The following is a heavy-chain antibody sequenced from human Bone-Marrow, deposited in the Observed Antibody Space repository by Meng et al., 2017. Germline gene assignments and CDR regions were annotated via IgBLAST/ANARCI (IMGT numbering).Heavy chain of an antibody. Sequence: AGSLRLSCAVYGGSFSGYYWSWIRQPPGKGLEWIGEINHSGSTNYNPSLKSRVTISVDTSKNQFSLKLSSVTAADTAVYYCARGRGIGSGSYREMYYYYGMGVWGQGTTVTVSS. CDR3: ARGRGIGSGSYREMYYYYGMGV. V-gene: IGHV4-34*01. CDR1: GGSFSGYY. J-gene: IGHJ6*02. D-gene: IGHD3-10*01. CDR2: INHSGST.